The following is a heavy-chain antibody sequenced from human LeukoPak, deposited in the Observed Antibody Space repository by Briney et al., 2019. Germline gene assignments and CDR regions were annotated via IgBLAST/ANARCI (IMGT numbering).Heavy chain of an antibody. V-gene: IGHV3-23*01. CDR3: ARIYNYGSGSYRFFDY. Sequence: GGSLRLSCAASGFTFSSYAMSWVRQAPGKGLEWVSAISGSGGTYYADSVKGRCTISRDNSKNTLYLQMNSLRAEDTAVYYCARIYNYGSGSYRFFDYWGQGTLVTVSS. CDR1: GFTFSSYA. D-gene: IGHD3-10*01. CDR2: ISGSGGT. J-gene: IGHJ4*02.